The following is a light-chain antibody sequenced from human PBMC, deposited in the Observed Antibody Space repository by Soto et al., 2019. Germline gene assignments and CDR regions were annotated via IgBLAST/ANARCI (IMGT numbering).Light chain of an antibody. CDR1: QSISSW. CDR3: QQSYSTPTWT. CDR2: KAS. J-gene: IGKJ1*01. V-gene: IGKV1-5*03. Sequence: DIQMTQSPSTLAASVGDRVTISCRASQSISSWLAWYQKKPVKAPKLLXYKASSLESGVPSRFSGSGSGTDLTLTISNLQPEDFATFCCQQSYSTPTWTFGQGTKVDIK.